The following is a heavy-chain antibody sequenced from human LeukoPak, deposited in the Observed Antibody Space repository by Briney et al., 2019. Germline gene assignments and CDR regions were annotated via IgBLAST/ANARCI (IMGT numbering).Heavy chain of an antibody. D-gene: IGHD2-2*01. CDR1: GYTFTSYY. V-gene: IGHV1-46*01. CDR2: INPSGGST. CDR3: ARHMGYCSSTSCYTFDY. Sequence: ASVKVSCKASGYTFTSYYMHWVRQAPGQGLEWMGIINPSGGSTSYAQKFQGRVTMTRDTSTSTVYMELSSLRSEDTAVYYCARHMGYCSSTSCYTFDYWGQGTLVTVSS. J-gene: IGHJ4*02.